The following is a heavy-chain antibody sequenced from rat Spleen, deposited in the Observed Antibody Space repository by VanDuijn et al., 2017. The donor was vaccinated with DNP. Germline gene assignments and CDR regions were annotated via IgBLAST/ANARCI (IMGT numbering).Heavy chain of an antibody. CDR2: ITNTGGST. J-gene: IGHJ1*01. CDR3: TRLANWYFDF. Sequence: EVQLVESGGGLVQPGGSLKLSCAASGFTFSNYWMTWIRQAPGKGLEWVASITNTGGSTYYPDSVKGRFTISRDNAKSTLYLQMNSLRSEDTATYYCTRLANWYFDFWGPGTMVTVSS. V-gene: IGHV5-31*01. CDR1: GFTFSNYW.